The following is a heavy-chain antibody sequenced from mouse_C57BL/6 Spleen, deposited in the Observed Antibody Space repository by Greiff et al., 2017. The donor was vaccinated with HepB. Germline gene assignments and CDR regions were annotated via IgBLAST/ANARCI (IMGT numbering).Heavy chain of an antibody. CDR1: GYTFTDYY. CDR2: IYPGSGNT. J-gene: IGHJ1*03. CDR3: ARFGDGSSYDPRYFDV. V-gene: IGHV1-76*01. D-gene: IGHD1-1*01. Sequence: QVQLKESGAELVRPGASVKLSCKASGYTFTDYYINWVKQRPGQGLEWIARIYPGSGNTYYNEKFKGKATLTAEKSSSTAYMQLSSLTSEDSAVYFCARFGDGSSYDPRYFDVWGTGTTVTVSS.